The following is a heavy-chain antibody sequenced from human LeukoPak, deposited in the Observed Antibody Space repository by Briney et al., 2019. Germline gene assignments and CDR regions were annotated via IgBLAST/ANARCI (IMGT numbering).Heavy chain of an antibody. CDR3: ARATSGSYYVY. CDR2: IYHSGST. D-gene: IGHD1-26*01. Sequence: SETLSLTCTVSGYSLSSGYYWGWIRQPPGKGLEGIGSIYHSGSTYYNPSLKSRVSISVDTSKNQFSLKLSSVTAADTAVYYCARATSGSYYVYWGQGTLVTVSS. CDR1: GYSLSSGYY. J-gene: IGHJ4*02. V-gene: IGHV4-38-2*02.